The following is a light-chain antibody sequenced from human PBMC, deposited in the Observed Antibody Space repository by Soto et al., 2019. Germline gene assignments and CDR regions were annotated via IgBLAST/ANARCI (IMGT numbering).Light chain of an antibody. Sequence: DIQMTQSPSSLSASVGDRVTITCRASQSISSYLNWYQQKPGKAPKLLIYAASILQSGVPPRFSGSGSGTDFTLTISSLQPEDFATYYCQQSNTTPRTFGQGTKLENK. J-gene: IGKJ2*01. V-gene: IGKV1-39*01. CDR1: QSISSY. CDR3: QQSNTTPRT. CDR2: AAS.